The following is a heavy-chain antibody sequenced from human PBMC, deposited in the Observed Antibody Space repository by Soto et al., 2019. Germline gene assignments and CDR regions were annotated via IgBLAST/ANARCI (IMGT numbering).Heavy chain of an antibody. CDR1: GFTFSSYA. Sequence: EVQLLESGGCLVQPGWSLRLSCASSGFTFSSYAMSWVRQAPGKGLEWVSAISGSGGSTYYADSVKCRFTISRDNSKNTLYLQMNSLRAEDTAVYYCATFLAGYSGYDDFDYWGQGTLVTVSS. CDR2: ISGSGGST. D-gene: IGHD5-12*01. CDR3: ATFLAGYSGYDDFDY. V-gene: IGHV3-23*01. J-gene: IGHJ4*02.